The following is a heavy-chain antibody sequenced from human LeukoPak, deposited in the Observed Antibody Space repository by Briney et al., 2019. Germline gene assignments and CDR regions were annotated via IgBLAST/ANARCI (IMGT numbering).Heavy chain of an antibody. Sequence: GGSLRLSCAASGFTFDDYLLHWVRQAPGKGLEWVSLISWDGGSTYYADSVKGRFTISRDNSKNSLYLQMNSLRAEDTALYYCAKGRGYSGYGAPFDPWGQGTLVTVSS. D-gene: IGHD5-12*01. CDR2: ISWDGGST. CDR3: AKGRGYSGYGAPFDP. J-gene: IGHJ5*02. V-gene: IGHV3-43D*03. CDR1: GFTFDDYL.